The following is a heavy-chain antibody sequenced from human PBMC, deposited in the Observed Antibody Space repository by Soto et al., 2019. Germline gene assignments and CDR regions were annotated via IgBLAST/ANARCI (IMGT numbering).Heavy chain of an antibody. V-gene: IGHV3-30*18. Sequence: GGSLRLSCAASGFTFISYGMHWVRQAPGKGLEWVAVISYDGSNKYYADSVKGRFTISRDNSKNTLYLQMNSLRAEDTAVYYCAKGRTLRQTATLDYWGQGTLVTVSS. CDR3: AKGRTLRQTATLDY. J-gene: IGHJ4*02. CDR1: GFTFISYG. D-gene: IGHD6-25*01. CDR2: ISYDGSNK.